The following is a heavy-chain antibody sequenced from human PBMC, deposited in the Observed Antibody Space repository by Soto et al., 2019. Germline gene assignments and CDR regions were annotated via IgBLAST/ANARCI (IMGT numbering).Heavy chain of an antibody. CDR3: AIRSHRSHFDY. CDR1: GGSLISYT. Sequence: FSVTVSCQASGGSLISYTSSLVRQAPGQGLEWMGRIIPILGIANYAQKFQGRVTITADKSTSTAYMELSSLRSEDTAVYYCAIRSHRSHFDYWGQGTLVTVSS. CDR2: IIPILGIA. D-gene: IGHD2-15*01. V-gene: IGHV1-69*02. J-gene: IGHJ4*02.